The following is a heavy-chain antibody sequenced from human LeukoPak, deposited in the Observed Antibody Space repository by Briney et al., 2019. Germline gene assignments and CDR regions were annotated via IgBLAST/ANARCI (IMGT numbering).Heavy chain of an antibody. Sequence: SETLSLTCAVYGGSFSGYYWSWIRQPPGKGLEWIGEINHSGSTNYNPSLKSRVTISVDTSKNQFSLKLSSVTAADTAVYYCARYSGSYYLFDYCGQGTLVTVSS. CDR3: ARYSGSYYLFDY. J-gene: IGHJ4*02. CDR1: GGSFSGYY. CDR2: INHSGST. D-gene: IGHD1-26*01. V-gene: IGHV4-34*01.